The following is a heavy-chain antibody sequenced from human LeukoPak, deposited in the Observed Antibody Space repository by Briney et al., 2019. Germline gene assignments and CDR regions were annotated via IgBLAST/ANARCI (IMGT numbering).Heavy chain of an antibody. D-gene: IGHD1-26*01. CDR1: GYSFTSYW. V-gene: IGHV5-51*01. CDR3: ARAELFYGMVAPAMDL. Sequence: GESLKISCKGSGYSFTSYWIGWVRQMPGKGLEWMGIIYPGDSDIRYSPSFQGQVTISADKSISTAYLQWSSLKASDTAMYYCARAELFYGMVAPAMDLWGQGTLVTVSS. J-gene: IGHJ4*02. CDR2: IYPGDSDI.